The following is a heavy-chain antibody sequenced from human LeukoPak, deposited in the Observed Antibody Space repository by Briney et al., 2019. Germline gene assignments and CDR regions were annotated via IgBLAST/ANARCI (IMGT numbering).Heavy chain of an antibody. V-gene: IGHV4-59*01. CDR2: IYHSGST. CDR3: ARGYCSGGSCYSRTLGY. D-gene: IGHD2-15*01. Sequence: PSENLSLTCSVSGGSIDSYFWSWIRQPPGKGLEWIGYIYHSGSTNYNPSLKSRVTISVDTSKNQFSLKLSSVTAADTAVYYCARGYCSGGSCYSRTLGYWGQGTLVTVSS. CDR1: GGSIDSYF. J-gene: IGHJ4*02.